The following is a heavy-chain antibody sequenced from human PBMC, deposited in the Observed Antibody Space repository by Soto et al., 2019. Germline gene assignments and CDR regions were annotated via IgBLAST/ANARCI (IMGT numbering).Heavy chain of an antibody. V-gene: IGHV2-5*02. D-gene: IGHD6-19*01. CDR2: IFWDDDK. J-gene: IGHJ4*02. CDR3: AHIVVAGLGYYFDY. Sequence: QITLKESGPTLVKPTQTLTLTCTFSGFSLSSTRMAVGWIRQPPGKALEWLALIFWDDDKRYSPFLKSRLTITKDTSKHQVVLTMSIMGPVDTARYYCAHIVVAGLGYYFDYWGQGTLVTVSS. CDR1: GFSLSSTRMA.